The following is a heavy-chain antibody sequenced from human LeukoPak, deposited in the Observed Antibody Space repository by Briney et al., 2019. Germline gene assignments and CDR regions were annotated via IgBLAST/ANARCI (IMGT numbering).Heavy chain of an antibody. CDR2: ISSSSSYI. CDR3: ARDNFSDYPRYFDY. Sequence: GGSLRLSCAASGSTFSSYSMNWVRQAPGKGLEWVSSISSSSSYIYYADSVKGRFTISRDNAKNSLYLQMNSLRAEDTAVYYCARDNFSDYPRYFDYWGQGTLVTVSS. J-gene: IGHJ4*02. V-gene: IGHV3-21*01. D-gene: IGHD3/OR15-3a*01. CDR1: GSTFSSYS.